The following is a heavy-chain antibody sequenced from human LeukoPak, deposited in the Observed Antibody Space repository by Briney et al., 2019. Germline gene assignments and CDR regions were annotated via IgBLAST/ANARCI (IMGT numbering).Heavy chain of an antibody. Sequence: SETLSLTCTVLGLAISSYYWSWIRQPAGKGLEWIGRIYTSGSTNYNPSLKSRVTMSVDTSKNQFSLKLSSVTAADTAVYYCAREGLGVDSSGYYYGYWGQGTLVTVSS. CDR2: IYTSGST. D-gene: IGHD3-22*01. V-gene: IGHV4-4*07. J-gene: IGHJ4*02. CDR3: AREGLGVDSSGYYYGY. CDR1: GLAISSYY.